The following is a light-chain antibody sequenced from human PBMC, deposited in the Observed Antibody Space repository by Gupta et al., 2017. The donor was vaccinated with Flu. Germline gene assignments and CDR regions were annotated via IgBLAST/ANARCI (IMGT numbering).Light chain of an antibody. J-gene: IGKJ3*01. CDR1: QSISKY. Sequence: SSLSASVGDRVTITCRASQSISKYLKWYQKKPGEAPKLLVYAASSLQSGVPSRFSGSGSGTDFTLTISSLQPEDCATYFCQQSYRTPLLTFGPGTKVDIK. V-gene: IGKV1-39*01. CDR2: AAS. CDR3: QQSYRTPLLT.